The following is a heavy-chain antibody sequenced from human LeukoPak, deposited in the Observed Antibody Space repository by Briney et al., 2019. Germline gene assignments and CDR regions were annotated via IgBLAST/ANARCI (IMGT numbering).Heavy chain of an antibody. CDR3: ASYYDSSGYYSDYYFDY. CDR2: IIPIFGTA. Sequence: SVKVSCKASGGTFSSYAISWVRQAPGQGLEWMGGIIPIFGTANYAQKFQGRVTITTDEPTSTAYMELSSLRSEDTAVYYCASYYDSSGYYSDYYFDYWGQGTLVTVSS. J-gene: IGHJ4*02. V-gene: IGHV1-69*05. D-gene: IGHD3-22*01. CDR1: GGTFSSYA.